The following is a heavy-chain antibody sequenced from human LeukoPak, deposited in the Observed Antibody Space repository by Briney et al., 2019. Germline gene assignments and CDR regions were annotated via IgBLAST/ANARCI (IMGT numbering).Heavy chain of an antibody. V-gene: IGHV4-59*01. D-gene: IGHD6-19*01. J-gene: IGHJ4*02. Sequence: PSETLSLTCTVSGGSISSYYWGWIRQPPGKGLEWIGYIYYSGSTNYNPSLKSRVTISVDTSKNQFSLKLSSVTAADTAVYHCASAVAGTPNFDYWGQGTLVTVSS. CDR3: ASAVAGTPNFDY. CDR1: GGSISSYY. CDR2: IYYSGST.